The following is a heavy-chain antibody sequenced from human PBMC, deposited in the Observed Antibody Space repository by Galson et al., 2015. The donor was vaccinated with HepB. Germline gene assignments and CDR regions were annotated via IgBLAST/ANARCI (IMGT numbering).Heavy chain of an antibody. CDR3: ARVYFGSGSSSAYWYFGL. J-gene: IGHJ2*01. D-gene: IGHD3-10*01. V-gene: IGHV3-48*02. CDR1: GFTFSSYT. CDR2: ISSTGTTM. Sequence: SLRLSCAASGFTFSSYTMNWVRQAPGKGLESVSYISSTGTTMYYEDSAKGRFTISRDNAQNSLYLQMNSLRDEDTAVYYCARVYFGSGSSSAYWYFGLWGRGALVTVSS.